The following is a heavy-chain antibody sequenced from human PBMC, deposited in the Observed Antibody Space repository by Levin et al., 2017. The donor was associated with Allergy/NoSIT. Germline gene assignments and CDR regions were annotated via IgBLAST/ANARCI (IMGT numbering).Heavy chain of an antibody. J-gene: IGHJ5*02. Sequence: GGSLRLSCAASGFTFSSYGMHWVRQAPGKGLEWVAVIWYDGSNKYYADSVKGRFTISRDNSKNTLYLQMNSLIAEDTAVYYCAALKYSGYAWGQGTLVTVSS. CDR1: GFTFSSYG. D-gene: IGHD5-12*01. CDR3: AALKYSGYA. V-gene: IGHV3-33*01. CDR2: IWYDGSNK.